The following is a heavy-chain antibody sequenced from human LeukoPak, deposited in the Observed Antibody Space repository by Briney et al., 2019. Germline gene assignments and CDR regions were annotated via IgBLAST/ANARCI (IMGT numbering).Heavy chain of an antibody. D-gene: IGHD6-19*01. CDR2: IYHSGST. CDR1: GYSISSGYY. V-gene: IGHV4-38-2*01. CDR3: ARGGSGWLLDY. J-gene: IGHJ4*02. Sequence: TASETLSLTCAVSGYSISSGYYWGWIRQPPGKGLEWIGSIYHSGSTYYNPSLKSRVTISVDTSKNQFSLKLSSVTAADTAVYYCARGGSGWLLDYWGRGTLVTVSS.